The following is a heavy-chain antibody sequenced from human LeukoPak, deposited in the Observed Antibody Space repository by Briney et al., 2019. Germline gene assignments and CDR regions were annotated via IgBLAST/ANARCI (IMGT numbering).Heavy chain of an antibody. CDR2: IYYSGST. D-gene: IGHD3-10*01. V-gene: IGHV4-39*01. CDR1: GGSISSSSYY. Sequence: SETLSLTCTVSGGSISSSSYYWGWIRQPPGKGLEWIGSIYYSGSTYYNPSLKSRVTISVDTSKNQFSLKLSSVTAADTAVYYWARPRAGPHNLLWFGAGPSWDDAFDIWGQGTMVTVSS. CDR3: ARPRAGPHNLLWFGAGPSWDDAFDI. J-gene: IGHJ3*02.